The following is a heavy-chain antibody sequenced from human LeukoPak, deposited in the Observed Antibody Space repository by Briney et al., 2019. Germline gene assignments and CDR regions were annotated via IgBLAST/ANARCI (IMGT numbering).Heavy chain of an antibody. CDR1: GFTFISYS. J-gene: IGHJ4*02. CDR2: ITSTSATI. Sequence: QAGGSLRLSCEASGFTFISYSMAWVRQAPGKGLEWVSYITSTSATILYADSVRGRFIIPRDNAKNSLYLQMNYLRAEDTAVYYCARDISSDGYNSWGRGTLVTVSS. D-gene: IGHD5-24*01. CDR3: ARDISSDGYNS. V-gene: IGHV3-48*01.